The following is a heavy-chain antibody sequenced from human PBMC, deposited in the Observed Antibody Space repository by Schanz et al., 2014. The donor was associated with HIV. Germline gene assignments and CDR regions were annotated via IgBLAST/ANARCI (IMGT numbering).Heavy chain of an antibody. J-gene: IGHJ4*02. V-gene: IGHV1-2*02. Sequence: QVQLVQSGAAVKKPGASVKVSCKVSGYTLRELSVHWVRQAPGQGLEWMGWMNPNSGVTEDAQKFQGRVTMTRDTSISTAYMEVSRLRSDDTAVYYCARDRPVIVGATRADGGTDFDYWGQGTLVTVSS. D-gene: IGHD1-26*01. CDR3: ARDRPVIVGATRADGGTDFDY. CDR2: MNPNSGVT. CDR1: GYTLRELS.